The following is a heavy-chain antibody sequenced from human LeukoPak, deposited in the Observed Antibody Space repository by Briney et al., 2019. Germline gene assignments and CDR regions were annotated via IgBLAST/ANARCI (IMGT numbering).Heavy chain of an antibody. D-gene: IGHD6-19*01. CDR1: GGSISSGGYY. Sequence: PSQTLSLTCTVSGGSISSGGYYWSWIRQHPGKGLEWIGYIYYSGSTYYNPSLKSRLTISLETSENQFSLKLSSVTAADTAVYYCARDRRGGAVAVNWYFDLWGRGTLVTVSS. V-gene: IGHV4-31*03. CDR3: ARDRRGGAVAVNWYFDL. CDR2: IYYSGST. J-gene: IGHJ2*01.